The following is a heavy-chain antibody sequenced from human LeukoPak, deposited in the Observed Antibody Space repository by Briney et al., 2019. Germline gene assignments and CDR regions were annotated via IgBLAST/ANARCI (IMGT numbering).Heavy chain of an antibody. V-gene: IGHV3-11*05. CDR1: GFTFSDYY. D-gene: IGHD1-26*01. CDR2: ISSSSYT. J-gene: IGHJ4*02. CDR3: ARVGFRESGSYPHFDY. Sequence: PGGSLRLSCAASGFTFSDYYMSWIRQAPGKGLEWVSYISSSSYTNYADSVKGRFTVSRDNAKNSLYLQMNSLRAEDTAVYYCARVGFRESGSYPHFDYWGQGTLVTVSS.